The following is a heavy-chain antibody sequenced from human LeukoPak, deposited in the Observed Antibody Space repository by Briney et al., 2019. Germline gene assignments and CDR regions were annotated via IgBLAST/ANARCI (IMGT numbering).Heavy chain of an antibody. D-gene: IGHD1-26*01. Sequence: SETLSLTCTVSGGSINISDYYWGWIRQPPGKGLEWIGSMHYSGSTYYNPSLKSRVTISVNTSKNQFSLKVTSVTAADTAVYYCARRGTIDSGRPWNWGQGTLVTVSS. J-gene: IGHJ4*02. V-gene: IGHV4-39*01. CDR1: GGSINISDYY. CDR2: MHYSGST. CDR3: ARRGTIDSGRPWN.